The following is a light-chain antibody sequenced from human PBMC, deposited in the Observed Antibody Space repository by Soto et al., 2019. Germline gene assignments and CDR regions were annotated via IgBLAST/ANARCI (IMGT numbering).Light chain of an antibody. CDR1: QNINNY. CDR3: QQSYSVALT. V-gene: IGKV1-39*01. Sequence: DIQMTQSPSSLSASVGDRVTITCQASQNINNYLNWYQQKSGEAPKLLIYTASSLQSGVPARVSGSGSGTEFILTISSLQPEDFATYYCQQSYSVALTFGGGTKVDIK. J-gene: IGKJ4*01. CDR2: TAS.